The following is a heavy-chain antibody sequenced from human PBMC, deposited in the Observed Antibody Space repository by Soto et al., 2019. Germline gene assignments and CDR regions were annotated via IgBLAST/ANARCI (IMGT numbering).Heavy chain of an antibody. V-gene: IGHV1-2*04. CDR2: INPNSGGT. CDR3: ARSGLLRSGERLAY. J-gene: IGHJ4*02. Sequence: ASVKVSCKASGYTFTGYYMHWVRQAPGQGLEWMGWINPNSGGTNYAQKFQGWVTMTRDTSISTAYMELSSLRSEDTAVYYCARSGLLRSGERLAYWGPGTLVTVSS. D-gene: IGHD3-10*01. CDR1: GYTFTGYY.